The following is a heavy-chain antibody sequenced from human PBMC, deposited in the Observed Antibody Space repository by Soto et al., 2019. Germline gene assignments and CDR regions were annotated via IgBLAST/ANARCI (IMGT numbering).Heavy chain of an antibody. V-gene: IGHV4-30-2*01. CDR1: GGSISRGAYS. CDR2: IYHSGST. D-gene: IGHD4-17*01. Sequence: TLSLTCAGSGGSISRGAYSGSWIRHPPGKGLEWIGYIYHSGSTYYNPSLKSRVTISVDRSKNQFSLKLSSVTAADTAVYYCARARYGDYGYRLAVSGQRTTVLVSS. CDR3: ARARYGDYGYRLAV. J-gene: IGHJ6*01.